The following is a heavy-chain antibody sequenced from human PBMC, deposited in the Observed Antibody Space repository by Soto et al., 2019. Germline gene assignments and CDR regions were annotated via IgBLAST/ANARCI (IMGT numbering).Heavy chain of an antibody. CDR1: GFTFSSYG. CDR3: ARDPDLYCSGGSCYGGYYFDY. D-gene: IGHD2-15*01. V-gene: IGHV3-33*01. Sequence: GGSLRLSCAASGFTFSSYGMHWVRQAPGKGLEWVAVIWYDGSNKYYADFVKGRFTISRDNSKNTLYLQMNSLRAEDTAVYCCARDPDLYCSGGSCYGGYYFDYWGQGTLVTVSS. CDR2: IWYDGSNK. J-gene: IGHJ4*02.